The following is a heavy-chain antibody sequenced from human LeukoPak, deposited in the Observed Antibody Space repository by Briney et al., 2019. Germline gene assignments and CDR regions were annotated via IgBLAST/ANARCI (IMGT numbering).Heavy chain of an antibody. D-gene: IGHD6-6*01. V-gene: IGHV3-7*03. CDR3: ARSSYSSSSSV. CDR1: GFTFSEFW. J-gene: IGHJ3*01. CDR2: INSDGSER. Sequence: GGSLRLSCAVSGFTFSEFWMSWSRQAPGKGLEWVASINSDGSERYYADVVKGRFTISRDNAKNSLYLQINSLRAEDTAVYYCARSSYSSSSSVWGQGTMVTVSS.